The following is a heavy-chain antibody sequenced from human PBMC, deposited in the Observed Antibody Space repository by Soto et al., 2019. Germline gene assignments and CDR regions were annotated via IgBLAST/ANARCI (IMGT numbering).Heavy chain of an antibody. D-gene: IGHD2-2*02. CDR3: ARDLSSYDIVVVPAAIRGLANYYFDY. CDR1: GYTFTRYY. J-gene: IGHJ4*02. CDR2: INPSGGST. Sequence: ASVKVSCKASGYTFTRYYMHWVRQAPGQGLEWMGIINPSGGSTSYAQKFQGRVTMNRDTPTSTVYMELSSLRSEDTAVYYCARDLSSYDIVVVPAAIRGLANYYFDYWGQGTLVTVSS. V-gene: IGHV1-46*01.